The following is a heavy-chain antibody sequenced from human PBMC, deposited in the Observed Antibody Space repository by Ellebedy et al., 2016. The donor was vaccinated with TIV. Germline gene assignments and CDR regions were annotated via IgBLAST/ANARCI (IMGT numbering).Heavy chain of an antibody. J-gene: IGHJ4*02. Sequence: MPSETLSLTCTVSGGSISSSSYYWGWIRQPPGKGLEWIGCIYYSGSTNYSLSLKSRVTISVDTSKNQFSLKLSSVTAADTAVYYCARFIPYYFDYWGQGTLVTVSS. CDR3: ARFIPYYFDY. D-gene: IGHD2-2*02. CDR2: IYYSGST. CDR1: GGSISSSSYY. V-gene: IGHV4-39*07.